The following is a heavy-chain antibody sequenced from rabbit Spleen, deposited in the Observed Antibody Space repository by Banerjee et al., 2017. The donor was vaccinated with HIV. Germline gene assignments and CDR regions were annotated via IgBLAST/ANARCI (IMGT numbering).Heavy chain of an antibody. CDR2: INAVTGKA. V-gene: IGHV1S47*01. Sequence: QEQLEESGGGLVKPEGSLTLTCKASGFPFSNKAVMCWVRRAPGKGLEWIACINAVTGKAVYASWAKGRFTFSRSTSLNTVTLQLNSLTAADTATYFCARFGASGNYWTEINLWGQGTLVTVS. J-gene: IGHJ3*01. CDR1: GFPFSNKA. D-gene: IGHD1-1*01. CDR3: ARFGASGNYWTEINL.